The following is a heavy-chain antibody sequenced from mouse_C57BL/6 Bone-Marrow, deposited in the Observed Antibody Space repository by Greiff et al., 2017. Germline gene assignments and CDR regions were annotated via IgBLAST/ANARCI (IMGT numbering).Heavy chain of an antibody. CDR2: INPGSGGT. CDR1: GYAFTNYL. Sequence: QVQLQQSGAELVRPGTSVTVSCKASGYAFTNYLIEWVKQRPGQGLEWIGVINPGSGGTNYNEKFKGKATLTADKSASTAYVQLSSLTSEDSAVYFCARGVPLVDYWGQGTSVTVSS. V-gene: IGHV1-54*01. J-gene: IGHJ4*01. D-gene: IGHD6-1*01. CDR3: ARGVPLVDY.